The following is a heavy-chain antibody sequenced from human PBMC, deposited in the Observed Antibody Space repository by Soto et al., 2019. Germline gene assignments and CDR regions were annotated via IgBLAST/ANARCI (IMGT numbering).Heavy chain of an antibody. V-gene: IGHV3-30*19. J-gene: IGHJ4*02. Sequence: GGSLRLSCVVSGFTFSDFGMHWVRQSPGEGLAWVASISKDGLDRYYSESVKGRFTISRDDSKNTVFSQMNSLKVEDTAAYFCASPREGQWLVFDHWGQRTLVTVPQ. CDR1: GFTFSDFG. CDR2: ISKDGLDR. D-gene: IGHD6-19*01. CDR3: ASPREGQWLVFDH.